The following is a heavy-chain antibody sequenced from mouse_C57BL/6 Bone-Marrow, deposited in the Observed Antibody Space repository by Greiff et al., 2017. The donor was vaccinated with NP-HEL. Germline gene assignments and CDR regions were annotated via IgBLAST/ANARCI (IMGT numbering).Heavy chain of an antibody. J-gene: IGHJ4*01. CDR3: ARGGYYVDYAMDY. Sequence: QVQLQQPGAELVMPGASVKLSCKASGYTFTSYWMHWVKQRPGQGLEWIGEIDPSDSYTNYNQKFKGKSTLTVDKFSSTAYMQLSSLTSEDSAVYYCARGGYYVDYAMDYWGQGTSVTVSS. D-gene: IGHD2-3*01. V-gene: IGHV1-69*01. CDR1: GYTFTSYW. CDR2: IDPSDSYT.